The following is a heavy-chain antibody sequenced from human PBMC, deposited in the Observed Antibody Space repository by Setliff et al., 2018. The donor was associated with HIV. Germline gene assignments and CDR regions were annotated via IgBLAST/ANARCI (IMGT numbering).Heavy chain of an antibody. J-gene: IGHJ6*03. D-gene: IGHD2-15*01. Sequence: PSETLSLTCPVSGGSFSDYYWGWIRQPPGKGLEWIGAINHSGTNNSNPSLKSRVTISVDTSKNQFSLRLTAVTAADTAVYYCAGENPDGWLHHYTDVWGKGTTVTVSS. V-gene: IGHV4-34*01. CDR3: AGENPDGWLHHYTDV. CDR2: INHSGTN. CDR1: GGSFSDYY.